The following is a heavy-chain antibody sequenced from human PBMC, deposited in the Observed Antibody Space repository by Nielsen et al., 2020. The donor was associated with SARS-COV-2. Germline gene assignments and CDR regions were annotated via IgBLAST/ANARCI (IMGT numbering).Heavy chain of an antibody. CDR1: GFTFSSYA. Sequence: GGSLRLSCAASGFTFSSYAMHWVRQAPGKGLEWVAVISYDGSNKYYADSVKGRFTIPRDNSKNTLYLQMNSLRAEDTAVYYCARALSGSYYAPFDYWGQGTLVTVSS. CDR2: ISYDGSNK. D-gene: IGHD1-26*01. V-gene: IGHV3-30*04. CDR3: ARALSGSYYAPFDY. J-gene: IGHJ4*02.